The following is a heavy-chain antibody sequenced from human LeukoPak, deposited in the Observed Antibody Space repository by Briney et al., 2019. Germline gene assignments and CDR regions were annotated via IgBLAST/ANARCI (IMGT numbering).Heavy chain of an antibody. J-gene: IGHJ4*02. V-gene: IGHV3-21*01. Sequence: GGSLRLSCAASGFTFSSHTMNWVRQAPGKGLEWVSSISYSTVYIYYADSVKGRFTISRDNAKNSLYLQMNSLRAEDTAVYYCTGHQGMDYWGQGTTVTASS. D-gene: IGHD2-2*01. CDR3: TGHQGMDY. CDR2: ISYSTVYI. CDR1: GFTFSSHT.